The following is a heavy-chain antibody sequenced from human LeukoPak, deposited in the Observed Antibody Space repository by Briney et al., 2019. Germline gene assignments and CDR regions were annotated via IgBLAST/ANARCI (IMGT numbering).Heavy chain of an antibody. J-gene: IGHJ4*02. CDR1: GFTFSNFY. CDR2: TSYNGGIK. V-gene: IGHV3-30*18. Sequence: GGSLRLSCAASGFTFSNFYMHWVRQAPGRGLEWVALTSYNGGIKYYGDAVRGRFTISRDNSESTLHLEMTSLRPDDTAVYYCAKGGEQKTFRWGMDYWGQGTLVTVSS. D-gene: IGHD1/OR15-1a*01. CDR3: AKGGEQKTFRWGMDY.